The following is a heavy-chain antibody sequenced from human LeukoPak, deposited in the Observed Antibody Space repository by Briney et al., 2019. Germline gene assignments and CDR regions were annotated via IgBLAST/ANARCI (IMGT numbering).Heavy chain of an antibody. CDR1: GFTFSSYS. D-gene: IGHD5-18*01. CDR3: AKDKFGYSYGHDDAFDI. CDR2: VSGSGGST. J-gene: IGHJ3*02. V-gene: IGHV3-23*01. Sequence: GGSLRLSCAASGFTFSSYSMNWVRQAPGKGLEWVSAVSGSGGSTYYADSVKGRLTISRDNSKNTLSLQVSSLRAEDTAVYYCAKDKFGYSYGHDDAFDIWGQGTVVTVSS.